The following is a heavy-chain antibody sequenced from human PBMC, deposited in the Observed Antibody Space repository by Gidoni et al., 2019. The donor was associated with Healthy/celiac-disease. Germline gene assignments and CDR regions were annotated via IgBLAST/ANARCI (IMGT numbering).Heavy chain of an antibody. CDR2: IKHSGST. CDR1: GASFSGYY. Sequence: QVQLQPWGAGLLKPSETLSLTCAVYGASFSGYYWCWIRQPPGKGLAWIGEIKHSGSTNYNPSLKSRITISVDTSKNQFSLKLSSVTAADTAVYYCARGPRGYSYGHDYWGQGTLVTVSS. V-gene: IGHV4-34*01. J-gene: IGHJ4*02. CDR3: ARGPRGYSYGHDY. D-gene: IGHD5-18*01.